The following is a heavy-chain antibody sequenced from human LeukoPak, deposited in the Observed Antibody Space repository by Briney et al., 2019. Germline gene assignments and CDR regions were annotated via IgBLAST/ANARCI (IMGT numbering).Heavy chain of an antibody. Sequence: PSETLSLTCTVSGGSISSYYWSWLRQPPGKGLEWIGYIYYSGSTNYNPSLRSRVTISVDTSKNQFSLKLSSVTAADTAVYYCARGYNWNEAYFDYWGQGTLVTVSS. V-gene: IGHV4-59*01. CDR2: IYYSGST. J-gene: IGHJ4*02. CDR3: ARGYNWNEAYFDY. CDR1: GGSISSYY. D-gene: IGHD1-1*01.